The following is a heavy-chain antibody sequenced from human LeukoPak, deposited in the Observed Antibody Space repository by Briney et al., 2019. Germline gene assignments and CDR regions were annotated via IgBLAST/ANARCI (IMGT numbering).Heavy chain of an antibody. CDR2: VNPNSGDT. CDR3: ARDRELGWFDP. D-gene: IGHD7-27*01. CDR1: GYTFTAYY. J-gene: IGHJ5*02. V-gene: IGHV1-2*02. Sequence: ASVKVSCKASGYTFTAYYLHWVRQAPGQGLEWMGWVNPNSGDTKYAQIFQGRVTMTRDTLSSTVYMELSSLRFDDTAVYYCARDRELGWFDPWGQGSLVSVSS.